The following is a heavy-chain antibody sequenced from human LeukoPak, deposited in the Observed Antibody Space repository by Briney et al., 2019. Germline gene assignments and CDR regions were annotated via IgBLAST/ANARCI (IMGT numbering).Heavy chain of an antibody. J-gene: IGHJ3*02. D-gene: IGHD3-22*01. V-gene: IGHV4-34*01. CDR2: INHSGST. CDR1: RGSFSGYY. Sequence: PSETLSLTCAVYRGSFSGYYWSWIRQPPGKGLEWIGEINHSGSTNYNPSLKSRVTISVDTSKNQFSLKLSSVTAADTAVYYCLLGYYQRAFDIWGQGTMVTVSS. CDR3: LLGYYQRAFDI.